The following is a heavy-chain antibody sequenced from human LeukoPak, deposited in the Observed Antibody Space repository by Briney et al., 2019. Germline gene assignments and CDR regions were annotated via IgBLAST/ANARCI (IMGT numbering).Heavy chain of an antibody. D-gene: IGHD2-15*01. V-gene: IGHV1-69*13. CDR3: ARDPYYYCSGGSCYYY. Sequence: SVKVSCKASGGTFSSYAISWVRQAPGQGLEWMGGIIPIFGTANYAQKFQGRVTITEDESTSTAYMELSSLRSEDTAVYYCARDPYYYCSGGSCYYYWGQGTLVTVSS. CDR1: GGTFSSYA. J-gene: IGHJ4*02. CDR2: IIPIFGTA.